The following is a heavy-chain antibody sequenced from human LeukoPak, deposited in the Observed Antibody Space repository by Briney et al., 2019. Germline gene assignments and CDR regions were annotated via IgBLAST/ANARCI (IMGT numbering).Heavy chain of an antibody. CDR2: IHCSGSA. D-gene: IGHD4-17*01. CDR3: ARLDYGEDY. V-gene: IGHV4-34*01. CDR1: GGSFSGYY. Sequence: SETLSLTCAVYGGSFSGYYWTWTRQPPGKGLEWIGEIHCSGSATYNPSLKSRVTISVDRSKNQFSLKLSSVTAADTAVYYCARLDYGEDYWGQGTLVTVSS. J-gene: IGHJ4*02.